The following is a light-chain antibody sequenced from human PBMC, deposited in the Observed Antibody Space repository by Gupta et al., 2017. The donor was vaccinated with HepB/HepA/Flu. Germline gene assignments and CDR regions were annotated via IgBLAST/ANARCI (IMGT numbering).Light chain of an antibody. CDR1: TSNIGFNP. CDR3: GDCHDSIDALV. CDR2: HND. Sequence: QSALTQPPSASGTPGQRVTLSCSGSTSNIGFNPVNWYQHHPGHAPKLLIYHNDQRPSGVPDRFSASKSGTSASLTIWGLQAGDEAEYYCGDCHDSIDALVFGGGTKLTVL. V-gene: IGLV1-44*01. J-gene: IGLJ2*01.